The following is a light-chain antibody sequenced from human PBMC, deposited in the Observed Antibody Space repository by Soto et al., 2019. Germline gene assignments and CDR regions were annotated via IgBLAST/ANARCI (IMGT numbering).Light chain of an antibody. CDR3: QQYGSSPYT. CDR2: GAS. J-gene: IGKJ2*01. V-gene: IGKV3-20*01. CDR1: QSVSSSY. Sequence: EIVLTQSPGTLSLSPGERATLSCRASQSVSSSYLAWYQQKPGQAPRLLIYGASSRATGIPDRFSGSGSGTDFTLTNSRLEPEDFLVYYCQQYGSSPYTFGQGTKLEIK.